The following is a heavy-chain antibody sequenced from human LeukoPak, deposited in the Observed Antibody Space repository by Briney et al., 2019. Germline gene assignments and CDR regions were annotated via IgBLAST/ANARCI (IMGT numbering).Heavy chain of an antibody. Sequence: SETLSLTCAVSGYSISSGYYWGWIRQPPGKGLEWIGSIYHSGSTYYNPSLKSRVTISVDTSKNQFSLKLSSVTAADTAVYYCARPKMATNDAFDIWGQGTMVTVSS. CDR1: GYSISSGYY. J-gene: IGHJ3*02. CDR3: ARPKMATNDAFDI. D-gene: IGHD5-24*01. CDR2: IYHSGST. V-gene: IGHV4-38-2*01.